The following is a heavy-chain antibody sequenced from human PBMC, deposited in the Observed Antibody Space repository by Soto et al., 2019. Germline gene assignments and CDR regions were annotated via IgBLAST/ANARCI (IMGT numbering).Heavy chain of an antibody. CDR1: GFAFNTYA. CDR2: ISGSGDRT. V-gene: IGHV3-23*01. J-gene: IGHJ4*02. Sequence: GGSLRLSCAASGFAFNTYAMYWVRQAPGKGLEWVSSISGSGDRTYYADSVKGRFTISRDNSENTLYLEMNSLRAEDTAVYYCANSDRGGPRNSNFWGQGTLVSVSS. D-gene: IGHD2-15*01. CDR3: ANSDRGGPRNSNF.